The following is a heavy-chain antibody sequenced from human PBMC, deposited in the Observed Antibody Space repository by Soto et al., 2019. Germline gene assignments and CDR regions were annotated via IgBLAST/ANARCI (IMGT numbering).Heavy chain of an antibody. Sequence: SETLSLTCTVSGGSISSYYWSWIRQPPGKGLEWIGYIYYSGSTNYNPSLKSQVTISVDTSKNQFSLKLSSVTAADTAVYYCARVSEQLVPDYYYGMDVWGQGTTVTVSS. CDR2: IYYSGST. CDR1: GGSISSYY. D-gene: IGHD6-6*01. J-gene: IGHJ6*02. V-gene: IGHV4-59*01. CDR3: ARVSEQLVPDYYYGMDV.